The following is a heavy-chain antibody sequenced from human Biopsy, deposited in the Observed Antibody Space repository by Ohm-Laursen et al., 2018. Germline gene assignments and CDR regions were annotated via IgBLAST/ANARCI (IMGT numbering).Heavy chain of an antibody. CDR2: ISWDGGSE. CDR3: VRGYSSSWSGYLDH. Sequence: SLRLSCAASGFTFDDHVMHWVRQAPGKGLEWVSGISWDGGSEGYADSVKGRFTISRDNAKNSLFLQMNSLTTEDTALDYCVRGYSSSWSGYLDHWGQGTLVTVSS. V-gene: IGHV3-9*01. CDR1: GFTFDDHV. D-gene: IGHD3-3*01. J-gene: IGHJ4*02.